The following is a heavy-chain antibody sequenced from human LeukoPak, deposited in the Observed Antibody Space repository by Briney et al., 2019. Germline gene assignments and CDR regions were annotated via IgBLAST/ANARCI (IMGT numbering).Heavy chain of an antibody. CDR3: ARVTGYMTEDYFDY. Sequence: PWETLSLTCTVSGGSINSYYWSWIRQPPGKGLEWIGYIYYSGSTNYNPSLKSRVTISVDTSKNQFSLRLSSVTAADTAVYYCARVTGYMTEDYFDYWGQGTLITVSS. CDR1: GGSINSYY. D-gene: IGHD6-13*01. J-gene: IGHJ4*02. CDR2: IYYSGST. V-gene: IGHV4-59*01.